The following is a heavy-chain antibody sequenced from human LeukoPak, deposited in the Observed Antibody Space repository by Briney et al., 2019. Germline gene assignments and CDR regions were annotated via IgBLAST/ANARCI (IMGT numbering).Heavy chain of an antibody. D-gene: IGHD6-19*01. V-gene: IGHV1-46*01. CDR2: INPSGGST. J-gene: IGHJ6*03. CDR1: GYTFTSYY. CDR3: ATQWLGAPGEDYYMDV. Sequence: ASVKVSCKASGYTFTSYYMHWVRQAPGQGLEWMGIINPSGGSTSYAQKFQGRVTMTRDTSISTAYIELSRLRSDDTAVYYCATQWLGAPGEDYYMDVWGKGTTVTVSS.